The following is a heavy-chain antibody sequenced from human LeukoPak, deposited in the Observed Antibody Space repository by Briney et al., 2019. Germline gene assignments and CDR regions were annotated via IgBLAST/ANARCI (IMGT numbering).Heavy chain of an antibody. Sequence: GESLRISCKGSGYSFTSYWTSWARQMPGKGLEWMGRIDPSDSYTNYSPSFQGHVTISADKSISTAYLQWSSLKASDTAMYYCARHGRVVVVANHGMDVWGKGTTVTVSS. CDR1: GYSFTSYW. V-gene: IGHV5-10-1*01. CDR3: ARHGRVVVVANHGMDV. J-gene: IGHJ6*04. CDR2: IDPSDSYT. D-gene: IGHD2-15*01.